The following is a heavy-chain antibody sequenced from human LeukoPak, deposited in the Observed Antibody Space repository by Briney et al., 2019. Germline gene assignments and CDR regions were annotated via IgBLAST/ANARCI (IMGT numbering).Heavy chain of an antibody. CDR1: GGSISSGSYY. Sequence: SQTLSLTCTVSGGSISSGSYYWSWIRQPAGKRLEWIGHIYRSGCTNYNPSLKSRVTISVDTSKNQFSLKLSSVTAADTAVYYCARGGSARGYNYYFDYWGQGTLVTVSS. V-gene: IGHV4-61*09. D-gene: IGHD5-24*01. CDR2: IYRSGCT. J-gene: IGHJ4*02. CDR3: ARGGSARGYNYYFDY.